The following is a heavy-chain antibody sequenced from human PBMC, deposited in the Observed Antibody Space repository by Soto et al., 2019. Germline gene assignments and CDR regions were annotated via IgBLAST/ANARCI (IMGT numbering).Heavy chain of an antibody. Sequence: SLRLSCAASGFTFSSYGMHWVRQAPVKGLEWVAVVSYDGRNKYYGDSVKGRFTISRDNSKNTLYLQMDSLRAEDTAVYYCAKDLGYSNYVPFDYWGQGTLVTVSS. CDR3: AKDLGYSNYVPFDY. J-gene: IGHJ4*02. D-gene: IGHD4-4*01. V-gene: IGHV3-30*18. CDR2: VSYDGRNK. CDR1: GFTFSSYG.